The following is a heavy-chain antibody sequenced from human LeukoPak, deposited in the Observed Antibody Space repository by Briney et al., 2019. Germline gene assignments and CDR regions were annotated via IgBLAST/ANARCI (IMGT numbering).Heavy chain of an antibody. CDR3: ARHSGWLVGIYMDV. D-gene: IGHD6-19*01. Sequence: IPSETLSLTCSVSGGYISSYYWSWIRQPAGKGLEWIGRIYTSGSTNYNPSLKSRVTMSVDTSKNQFSLKLSSVTAADTAVYYCARHSGWLVGIYMDVWGKGTTVTISS. CDR2: IYTSGST. J-gene: IGHJ6*03. V-gene: IGHV4-4*07. CDR1: GGYISSYY.